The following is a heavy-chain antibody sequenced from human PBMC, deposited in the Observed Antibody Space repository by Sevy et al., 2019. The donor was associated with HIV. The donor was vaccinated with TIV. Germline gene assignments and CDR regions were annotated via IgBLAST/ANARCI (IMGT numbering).Heavy chain of an antibody. J-gene: IGHJ4*02. CDR1: GFTFSSYG. CDR3: AKEQGGLGY. V-gene: IGHV3-30*18. D-gene: IGHD3-16*01. CDR2: ISYDGSNK. Sequence: GGSLRLSCAASGFTFSSYGMHWVRQAPGKGLEWVAVISYDGSNKYYADSVKGRFTISSDNSKNTLYLQMSSLRAEDTAVYYCAKEQGGLGYWGQGTLVTVSS.